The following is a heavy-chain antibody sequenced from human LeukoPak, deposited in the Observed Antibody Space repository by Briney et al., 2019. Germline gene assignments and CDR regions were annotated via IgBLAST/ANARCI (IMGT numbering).Heavy chain of an antibody. D-gene: IGHD3-10*01. CDR1: GSRFSNYW. Sequence: GELPKTSCKGSGSRFSNYWNGWVRQLPGKGLGLVGIFYPGGSDTRYSPSFQGQVTISADKSIRTAYLQWSILKTSDTAMYYCARRSGHGSGSYYLLDYWGQGTLVTVSS. CDR2: FYPGGSDT. J-gene: IGHJ4*02. V-gene: IGHV5-51*01. CDR3: ARRSGHGSGSYYLLDY.